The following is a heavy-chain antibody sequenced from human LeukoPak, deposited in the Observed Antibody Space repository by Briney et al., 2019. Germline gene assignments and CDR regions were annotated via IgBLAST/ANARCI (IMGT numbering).Heavy chain of an antibody. CDR2: IYTSGST. D-gene: IGHD6-19*01. V-gene: IGHV4-39*07. Sequence: PSETLSLTCTVSGGSISSSSYYWGWIRQPPGKGLEWIGRIYTSGSTNYNPSLKSRVTISVDTSKNQFSLKLSSVTAADTAVYYCARGRSGSYGYWGQGTLVTVSS. CDR3: ARGRSGSYGY. J-gene: IGHJ4*02. CDR1: GGSISSSSYY.